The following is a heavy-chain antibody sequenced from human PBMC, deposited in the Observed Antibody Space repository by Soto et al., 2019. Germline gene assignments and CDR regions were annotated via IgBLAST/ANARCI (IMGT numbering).Heavy chain of an antibody. J-gene: IGHJ3*02. V-gene: IGHV1-18*01. CDR2: ISAYNGYT. CDR3: VRDCSGGTCYSFRAFDI. Sequence: ASVKVSCKASGYTFTSYGISWVRQAPGQGLEWMGWISAYNGYTNYAQNLQGRVSMSTDTSTSTAYMELGSLRSDDTAVYYCVRDCSGGTCYSFRAFDIWGQGTMVTVSS. CDR1: GYTFTSYG. D-gene: IGHD2-15*01.